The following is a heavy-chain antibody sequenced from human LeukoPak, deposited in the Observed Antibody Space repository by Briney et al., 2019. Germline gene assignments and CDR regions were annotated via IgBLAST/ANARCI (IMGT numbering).Heavy chain of an antibody. V-gene: IGHV3-21*01. CDR1: GFTFSIYG. J-gene: IGHJ4*02. CDR2: IDRKSYI. Sequence: GGSLRLSCAASGFTFSIYGMNWVRQAPGEGLELVSSIDRKSYIYYADSVKGRFTISRDNAENSLYLQMHCLRAEDTAVYYCVREGGYCYGYSCRYFDHWGQGTLVTVSS. CDR3: VREGGYCYGYSCRYFDH. D-gene: IGHD2-15*01.